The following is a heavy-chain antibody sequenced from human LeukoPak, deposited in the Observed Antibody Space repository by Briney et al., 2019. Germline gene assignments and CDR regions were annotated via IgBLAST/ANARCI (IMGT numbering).Heavy chain of an antibody. CDR2: INTDGSTI. CDR1: GFTFSSYW. CDR3: ARVTFGSGSYFSYYYMDV. V-gene: IGHV3-74*01. D-gene: IGHD3-10*01. J-gene: IGHJ6*03. Sequence: PGGSLRLSCAASGFTFSSYWMHWVRQAPGKGLVWVSRINTDGSTISYADSVKGRFTISRDNAKNTLYLQMNSLRAEDTAVYYCARVTFGSGSYFSYYYMDVWGKGTTVTVSS.